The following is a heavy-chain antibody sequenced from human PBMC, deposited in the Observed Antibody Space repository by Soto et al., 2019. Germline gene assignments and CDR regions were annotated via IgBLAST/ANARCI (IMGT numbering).Heavy chain of an antibody. D-gene: IGHD6-13*01. CDR2: IYYSGST. Sequence: SETMSLTCTVAGGNISSYYWSWIRQPPGKGLEWIGYIYYSGSTNYNPSLKSRVTISVDTSKNQFSLKLSSVTAADTAVYYCARWAAAGDFDYWGQGTLVTVSS. CDR1: GGNISSYY. CDR3: ARWAAAGDFDY. J-gene: IGHJ4*02. V-gene: IGHV4-59*01.